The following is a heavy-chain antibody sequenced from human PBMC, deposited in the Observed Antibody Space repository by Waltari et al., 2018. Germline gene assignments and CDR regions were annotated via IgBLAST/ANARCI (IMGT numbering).Heavy chain of an antibody. V-gene: IGHV1-18*01. D-gene: IGHD3-10*01. Sequence: QVQLVQSGAEVKKPGASVKVSCKASGYTFTSYGISWVRQAPGQGLEWMGWISAYNVNTKYAQKLQGRVTVTTDTSTSTAYMELRSLRSDATAVYYCARVRDYYGSLYYYYGMDVWGQGPTVTVSS. J-gene: IGHJ6*02. CDR1: GYTFTSYG. CDR2: ISAYNVNT. CDR3: ARVRDYYGSLYYYYGMDV.